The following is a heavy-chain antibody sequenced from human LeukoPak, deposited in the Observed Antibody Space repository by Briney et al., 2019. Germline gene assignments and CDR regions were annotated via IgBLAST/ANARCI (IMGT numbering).Heavy chain of an antibody. Sequence: GGSLRLSCAASGFTFSSYWMHWVRQAPGRGLVWVSRINSDGSSTSYADSVKGRFTISRDNAKNTLYLQMNSLRAEDTAVYYCARDSTYYGRSVDRFDYWGQGTLVTVS. J-gene: IGHJ4*02. CDR1: GFTFSSYW. D-gene: IGHD3-10*01. CDR2: INSDGSST. V-gene: IGHV3-74*01. CDR3: ARDSTYYGRSVDRFDY.